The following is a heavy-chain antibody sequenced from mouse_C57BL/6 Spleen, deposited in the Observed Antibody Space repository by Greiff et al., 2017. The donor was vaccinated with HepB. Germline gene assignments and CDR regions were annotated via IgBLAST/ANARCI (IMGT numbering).Heavy chain of an antibody. Sequence: EVMLVESGGGLVQPGGSLSLSCAASGFTFTDYYMSWVRQPPGKALEWLGFIRNKANGYTTEYSASVKGRFTISRDNSQSILYLQMNALRAEDSATYYCARLSNYGGLYYFDYWGQGTSLTVSS. J-gene: IGHJ2*02. CDR1: GFTFTDYY. D-gene: IGHD2-5*01. CDR2: IRNKANGYTT. CDR3: ARLSNYGGLYYFDY. V-gene: IGHV7-3*01.